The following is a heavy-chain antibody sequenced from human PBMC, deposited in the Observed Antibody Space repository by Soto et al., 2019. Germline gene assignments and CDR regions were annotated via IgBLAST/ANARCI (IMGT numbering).Heavy chain of an antibody. CDR3: ARVVPGAEAWFGP. J-gene: IGHJ5*02. Sequence: ASVKVSCKTSGYTFSNYGITWVRQAPGQPLEWLGWISLYSDGTNYTQKFQGRVSMTTDTSTTTAYMELRSLRSDDTAVYYCARVVPGAEAWFGPWGQGTLVTVSS. CDR1: GYTFSNYG. D-gene: IGHD2-2*01. CDR2: ISLYSDGT. V-gene: IGHV1-18*01.